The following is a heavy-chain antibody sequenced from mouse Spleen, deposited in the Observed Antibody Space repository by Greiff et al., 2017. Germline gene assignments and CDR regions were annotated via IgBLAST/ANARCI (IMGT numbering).Heavy chain of an antibody. V-gene: IGHV5-17*01. CDR2: ISSGSSTI. CDR1: GFTFSDYG. Sequence: DVKLVESGGGLVKPGGSLKLSCAASGFTFSDYGMHWVRQAPEKGLEWVAYISSGSSTIYYADTVKGRFTISRDNAKNTLFLQMTSLRSEDTAMYYCARRSLLRYYAMDYWGQGTSVTVSS. CDR3: ARRSLLRYYAMDY. J-gene: IGHJ4*01. D-gene: IGHD1-2*01.